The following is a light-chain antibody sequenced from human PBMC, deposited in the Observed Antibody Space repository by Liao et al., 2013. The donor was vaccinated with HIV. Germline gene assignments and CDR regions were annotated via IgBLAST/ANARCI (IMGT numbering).Light chain of an antibody. J-gene: IGLJ3*02. Sequence: SYVLTQPPSVSVAPGKTARITCGGNNIRTKSVHWYQQMPGQAPALVIYYDDDRPSGIPERFSGSHSGNTATLTISRVEAGDEADYYCQVWDSSGDHPVFGGGTKLTVL. CDR2: YDD. CDR1: NIRTKS. V-gene: IGLV3-21*01. CDR3: QVWDSSGDHPV.